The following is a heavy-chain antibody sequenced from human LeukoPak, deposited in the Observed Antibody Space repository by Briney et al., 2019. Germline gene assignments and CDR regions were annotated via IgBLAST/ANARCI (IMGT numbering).Heavy chain of an antibody. Sequence: GGSLRLSCAASGFTFSSYAMSWVRQAPGKGLEWVSAISGSGGSTYYADSVKGRFTISRDNSKNTLYLQMNSLRAEGTAVYYCAKRGYYDSSGYYYDYWGQGTLVTVSS. V-gene: IGHV3-23*01. D-gene: IGHD3-22*01. J-gene: IGHJ4*02. CDR1: GFTFSSYA. CDR2: ISGSGGST. CDR3: AKRGYYDSSGYYYDY.